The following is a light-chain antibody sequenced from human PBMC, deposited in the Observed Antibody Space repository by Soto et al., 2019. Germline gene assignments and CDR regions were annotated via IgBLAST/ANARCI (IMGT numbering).Light chain of an antibody. CDR3: SSYGGSNNFVV. CDR2: EVS. J-gene: IGLJ3*02. Sequence: QSALTQPPSASGSPGQSVTISCTGASSDVGGYNYVSWYQHHPGKAPKLMIYEVSKRPSGVPDRFSGSKSGNTASLTISGLQSDDDADYYCSSYGGSNNFVVFGGVTKLTVL. CDR1: SSDVGGYNY. V-gene: IGLV2-8*01.